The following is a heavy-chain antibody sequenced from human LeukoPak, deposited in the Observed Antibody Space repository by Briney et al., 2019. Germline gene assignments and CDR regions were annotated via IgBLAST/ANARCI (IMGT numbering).Heavy chain of an antibody. CDR3: ARERCSSTSCYNWFDP. D-gene: IGHD2-2*01. Sequence: ASVKVSCKASGYTFTGYYMHWVRQAPGQGLERMGWINPNSGGTNYAQKFQGRVTMTRDTSISTAYMELSRLRSDDTAVYYCARERCSSTSCYNWFDPWGQGTLVTVSS. J-gene: IGHJ5*02. V-gene: IGHV1-2*02. CDR2: INPNSGGT. CDR1: GYTFTGYY.